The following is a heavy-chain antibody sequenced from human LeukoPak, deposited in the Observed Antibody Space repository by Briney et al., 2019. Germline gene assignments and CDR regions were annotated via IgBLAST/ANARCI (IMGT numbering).Heavy chain of an antibody. CDR3: ARTGGAGSPSDT. CDR2: ISSSGSIT. Sequence: GPLRLSCAASGFIFSDYYMTWIRQAPGKGLEWVSYISSSGSITYYADSVKGRFTISRDNAKNSLYLEMNSLRDDDTAVYFCARTGGAGSPSDTWGQGTLVTVSS. D-gene: IGHD3-10*01. V-gene: IGHV3-11*01. CDR1: GFIFSDYY. J-gene: IGHJ5*02.